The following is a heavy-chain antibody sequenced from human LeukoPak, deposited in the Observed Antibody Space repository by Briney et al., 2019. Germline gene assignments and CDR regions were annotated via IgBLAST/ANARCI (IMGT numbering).Heavy chain of an antibody. D-gene: IGHD6-19*01. CDR1: GGTFSSYA. V-gene: IGHV1-69*13. CDR2: IIPIFGTA. CDR3: ASASEDIAVAGTDY. J-gene: IGHJ4*02. Sequence: ASVKVSCKASGGTFSSYAISWVRQAPGRGLEWMGGIIPIFGTANYAQKFQGRVTITADESTSTAYMELSSLRSEDTAVYYCASASEDIAVAGTDYWGQGTLVTVSS.